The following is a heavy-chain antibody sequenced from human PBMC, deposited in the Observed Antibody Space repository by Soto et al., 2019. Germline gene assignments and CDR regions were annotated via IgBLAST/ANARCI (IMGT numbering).Heavy chain of an antibody. V-gene: IGHV3-30-3*01. Sequence: QVHLVESGGGVVQPGRSLRLSCAASGFTFSTYAMHWVRQAPGKGLEWVAIISYDGSNKYYADSVKGRFTISRDNSKNTLSLQMNSLRAEDTAVYYCVKVYGSGSYLYYFDYWGQGTLVTVSS. CDR2: ISYDGSNK. CDR1: GFTFSTYA. CDR3: VKVYGSGSYLYYFDY. J-gene: IGHJ4*02. D-gene: IGHD3-10*01.